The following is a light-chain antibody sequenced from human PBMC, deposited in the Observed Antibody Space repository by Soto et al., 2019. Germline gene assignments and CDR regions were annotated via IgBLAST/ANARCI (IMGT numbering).Light chain of an antibody. CDR3: QQYGSSPTWT. CDR1: QSVSSSY. CDR2: GAS. V-gene: IGKV3-20*01. J-gene: IGKJ1*01. Sequence: EIVLTQSPGTLSLSPGERATLSCRASQSVSSSYLAWYQQKPGQAPRLLIYGASSRASGIPDRFSGSGSGTDFTLTISRLEPEGSAVYYCQQYGSSPTWTFGQGTKVDIK.